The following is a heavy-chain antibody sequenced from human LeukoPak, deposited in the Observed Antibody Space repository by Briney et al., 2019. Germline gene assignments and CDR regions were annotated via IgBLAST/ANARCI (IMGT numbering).Heavy chain of an antibody. D-gene: IGHD3-10*01. CDR1: GFTFSSYA. CDR3: ATSETVRGVISGYFDY. V-gene: IGHV3-23*01. CDR2: ISGSGGST. Sequence: GGSLRLSCAASGFTFSSYAMSWVRQAPGKGLEWVSAISGSGGSTYYADSVKGRFTISRDNSKNTLYLQMNSLRAEDTAVYYCATSETVRGVISGYFDYWGQGTLVTVSS. J-gene: IGHJ4*02.